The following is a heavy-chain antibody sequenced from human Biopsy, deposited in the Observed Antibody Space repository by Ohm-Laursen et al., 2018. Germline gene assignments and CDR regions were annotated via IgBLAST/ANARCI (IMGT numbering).Heavy chain of an antibody. CDR3: VRGVDYYDPYHYYALDV. J-gene: IGHJ6*02. V-gene: IGHV4-39*07. CDR1: GGSISSSTTYY. D-gene: IGHD3-22*01. Sequence: GTLSLTWTVSGGSISSSTTYYWAWLRQPPGKGLEWIGSIYNTETTFYNPSLKSRVTISVDTSKNQFSLKVRSVTAADTAVYYCVRGVDYYDPYHYYALDVWGQGTTVTVSS. CDR2: IYNTETT.